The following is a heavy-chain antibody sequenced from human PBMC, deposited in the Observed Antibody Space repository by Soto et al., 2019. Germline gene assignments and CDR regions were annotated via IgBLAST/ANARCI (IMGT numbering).Heavy chain of an antibody. CDR3: AKEGPGWFGELSYYYGMDV. Sequence: GGSLRLSCAASGFTFSSYGMHRVRQAPGKGLEWVAVISYDGSNKYYADSVKGRFTISRDNSKNTLYLQMNSLRAEDTAVYYCAKEGPGWFGELSYYYGMDVWGQGTTVTVSS. CDR1: GFTFSSYG. V-gene: IGHV3-30*18. D-gene: IGHD3-10*01. CDR2: ISYDGSNK. J-gene: IGHJ6*02.